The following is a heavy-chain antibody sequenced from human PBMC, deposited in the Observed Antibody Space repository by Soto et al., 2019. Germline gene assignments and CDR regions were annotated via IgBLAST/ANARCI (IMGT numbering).Heavy chain of an antibody. V-gene: IGHV3-23*01. CDR2: ISDSGGST. D-gene: IGHD2-2*01. J-gene: IGHJ4*02. CDR3: AKGSRSSRPYYFDY. CDR1: GFTFSFYA. Sequence: PGGSLRLSCAASGFTFSFYAMSWVRQAPGMGLEWVSAISDSGGSTYSADSVKGRFTISRDNSKNTLYLQMNSLRAEDTAVYYCAKGSRSSRPYYFDYWGQGTPVTVSS.